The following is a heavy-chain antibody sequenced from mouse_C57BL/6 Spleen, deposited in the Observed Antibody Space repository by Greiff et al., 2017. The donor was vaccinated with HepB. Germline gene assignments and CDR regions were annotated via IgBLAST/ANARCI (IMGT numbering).Heavy chain of an antibody. Sequence: VHLVESGAELARPGASVKMSCKASGYTFTSYTMHWVKQRPGQGLEWIGYINPSSGYTKYNQKFKDKATLTADKSSSTAYMQLSSLTSEDAAVYYCARSGYSDYWGQGTTLTVSS. CDR2: INPSSGYT. D-gene: IGHD2-3*01. CDR3: ARSGYSDY. CDR1: GYTFTSYT. J-gene: IGHJ2*01. V-gene: IGHV1-4*01.